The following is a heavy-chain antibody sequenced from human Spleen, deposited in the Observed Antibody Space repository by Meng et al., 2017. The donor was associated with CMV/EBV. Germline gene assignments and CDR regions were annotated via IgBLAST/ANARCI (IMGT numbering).Heavy chain of an antibody. V-gene: IGHV4-39*07. CDR2: IYYSGTT. Sequence: SETLSLTCTVSGGSINSSSYYWGWIRQPPGKGLEWIGSIYYSGTTYYNPSLKSRVTISVDTSKNQFSLKLSSVTAADTAVYYCARREYYYGMDVWGQGTTVTVSS. J-gene: IGHJ6*02. CDR1: GGSINSSSYY. CDR3: ARREYYYGMDV.